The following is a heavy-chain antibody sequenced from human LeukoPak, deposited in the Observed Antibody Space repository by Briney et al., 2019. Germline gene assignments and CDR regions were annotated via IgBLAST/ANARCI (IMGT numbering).Heavy chain of an antibody. Sequence: GGSLGLPCAASGFTFSSYAMSWVRQAPGKGLEWVSAVSASGGNTFYADSVKGRFTIFRDNSKNTLYLQMNSLRAEDTAVYYCAKPALALGYCSGGSCFGIDYWGQGTLVTVSS. CDR1: GFTFSSYA. D-gene: IGHD2-15*01. CDR3: AKPALALGYCSGGSCFGIDY. J-gene: IGHJ4*02. CDR2: VSASGGNT. V-gene: IGHV3-23*01.